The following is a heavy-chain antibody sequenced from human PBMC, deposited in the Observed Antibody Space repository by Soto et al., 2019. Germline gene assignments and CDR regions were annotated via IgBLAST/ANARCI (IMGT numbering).Heavy chain of an antibody. V-gene: IGHV3-11*03. Sequence: GGSLRLSCAASGLSFSDNFMSWIRQAPGKGLECVSYINRRSTYTDYADSVRGRFTISRDNAKNSLYLEMNSLRVEDTAIYYCATGTYHADDVYDIWGQGT. CDR2: INRRSTYT. D-gene: IGHD1-26*01. CDR3: ATGTYHADDVYDI. CDR1: GLSFSDNF. J-gene: IGHJ3*02.